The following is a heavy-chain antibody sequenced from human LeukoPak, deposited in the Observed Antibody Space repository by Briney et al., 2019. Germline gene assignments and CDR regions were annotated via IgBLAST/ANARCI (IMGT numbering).Heavy chain of an antibody. V-gene: IGHV3-33*01. D-gene: IGHD5-12*01. CDR3: ARAYSGYDLGIDY. Sequence: GGSLRLSCAASGFTFSSYGMHWVRQAPGKGLEWVAVIWYDRSNKYYADSVKGRFTISRDNSKNTLYLQMNSLRAEDTAVYYCARAYSGYDLGIDYWGQGTLVTVSS. CDR2: IWYDRSNK. J-gene: IGHJ4*02. CDR1: GFTFSSYG.